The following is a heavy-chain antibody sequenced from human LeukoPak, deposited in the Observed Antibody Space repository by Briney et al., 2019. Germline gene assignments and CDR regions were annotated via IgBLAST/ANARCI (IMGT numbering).Heavy chain of an antibody. CDR2: IKQDGSEK. V-gene: IGHV3-7*01. CDR3: ARGLGYSYGNGDY. D-gene: IGHD5-18*01. Sequence: PGGSLRLSCAASGFTFSSYWMGWVRQAPGKGLEWVANIKQDGSEKYYVDSVKGRFTISRDNAKNSLFLQMSSLRAEDTAVYYCARGLGYSYGNGDYWGQGTLVIVSS. CDR1: GFTFSSYW. J-gene: IGHJ4*02.